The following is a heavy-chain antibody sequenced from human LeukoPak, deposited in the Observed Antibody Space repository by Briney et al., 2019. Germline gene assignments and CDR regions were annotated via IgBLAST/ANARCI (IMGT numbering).Heavy chain of an antibody. CDR2: ISSSGSTI. D-gene: IGHD6-19*01. V-gene: IGHV3-48*03. CDR3: ARDVSGSFDY. CDR1: GFTFSSYE. Sequence: PGGSLRLSCAASGFTFSSYEMNWVRQAPGKGLEWVSYISSSGSTIYYADSVKGRFTISSDNAKNSLYLQMNSLRAEDTAVYYCARDVSGSFDYWGQGTLVTVSS. J-gene: IGHJ4*02.